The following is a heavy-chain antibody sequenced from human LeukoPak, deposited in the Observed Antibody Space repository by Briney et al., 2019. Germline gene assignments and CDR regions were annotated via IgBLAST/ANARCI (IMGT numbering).Heavy chain of an antibody. CDR1: GFTFSRYW. J-gene: IGHJ4*02. V-gene: IGHV3-7*01. D-gene: IGHD2-2*01. CDR2: IKQDGSGK. CDR3: ARGGYCSSTSCYCDY. Sequence: PGRSLRLSCAASGFTFSRYWMSWVRQAPGKGLEWVANIKQDGSGKYYVDSVKGRFTISRDNAKSSLYLQMNSLRAEDTAVYYCARGGYCSSTSCYCDYWGQGALVTVSS.